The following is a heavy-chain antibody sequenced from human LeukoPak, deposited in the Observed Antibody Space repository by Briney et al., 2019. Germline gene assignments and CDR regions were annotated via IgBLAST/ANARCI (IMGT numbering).Heavy chain of an antibody. V-gene: IGHV4-59*01. CDR1: GGSISSYY. CDR2: IYYSGST. Sequence: PSETLSLTCTVSGGSISSYYWSWIRQPPGKGLEWMGYIYYSGSTNYNPSLKSRVTILVDTSKNQFSLKLSSVTAADTAVYYCARAAIRAYSYGSFSYYFDYWGQGTLVTVSS. D-gene: IGHD5-18*01. J-gene: IGHJ4*02. CDR3: ARAAIRAYSYGSFSYYFDY.